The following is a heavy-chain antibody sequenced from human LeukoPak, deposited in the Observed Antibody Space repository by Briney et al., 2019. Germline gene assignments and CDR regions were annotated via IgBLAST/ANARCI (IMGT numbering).Heavy chain of an antibody. Sequence: PSETLSLTCTVSGGSISSSSYYWGWIRQPPGKGLEWIGSIYYSGSTYYNPSLKSRVTISVDTSKNQFSLKLSSVTAADTAVYYCVRRPLPYDGNLFDYWGQGTLVTVSS. CDR3: VRRPLPYDGNLFDY. CDR1: GGSISSSSYY. J-gene: IGHJ4*02. CDR2: IYYSGST. D-gene: IGHD4-23*01. V-gene: IGHV4-39*01.